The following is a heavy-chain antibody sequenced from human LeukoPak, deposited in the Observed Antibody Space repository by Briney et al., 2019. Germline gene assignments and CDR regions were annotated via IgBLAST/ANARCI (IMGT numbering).Heavy chain of an antibody. Sequence: ASVKVSCKASGGTFSSNTISWVRQAPGQGLECMGGSIPIFGTATYAQKFQGRVTITADESTSTADKELSSLRYEDTAVYYCARVWCSGGSCYASRGSFDIWGQGTMVTVSS. CDR3: ARVWCSGGSCYASRGSFDI. CDR2: SIPIFGTA. CDR1: GGTFSSNT. V-gene: IGHV1-69*13. D-gene: IGHD2-15*01. J-gene: IGHJ3*02.